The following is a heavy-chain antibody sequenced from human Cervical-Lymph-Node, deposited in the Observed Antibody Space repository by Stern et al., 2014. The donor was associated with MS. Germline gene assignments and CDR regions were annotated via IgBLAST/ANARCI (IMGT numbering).Heavy chain of an antibody. Sequence: EVQLVESGAEVKKPGESLRISCKGSGYIFTTYWIAWVRQMPGKGLEWMGMIAPGDSDARYSPSFQGQVIISVDKSISTAYLQWNSLKASDTAMYYCARRNTGVTNYYALDVWGQGTTVTVSS. CDR3: ARRNTGVTNYYALDV. D-gene: IGHD1-26*01. CDR1: GYIFTTYW. CDR2: IAPGDSDA. J-gene: IGHJ6*02. V-gene: IGHV5-51*01.